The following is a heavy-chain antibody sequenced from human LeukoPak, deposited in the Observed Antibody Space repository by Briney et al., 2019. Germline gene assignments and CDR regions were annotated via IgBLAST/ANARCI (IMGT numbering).Heavy chain of an antibody. CDR2: ISSSSSYI. CDR1: GFTFSSYS. V-gene: IGHV3-21*04. J-gene: IGHJ5*02. D-gene: IGHD2-15*01. Sequence: GGSLRLSCAASGFTFSSYSMNWVRQAPGKGLEWVSSISSSSSYIYYADSVKGRSTISRDNSKNTLYLQMNSLRAEDTAVYYCAKEVVAAPRWFDPWGQGTLVTVSS. CDR3: AKEVVAAPRWFDP.